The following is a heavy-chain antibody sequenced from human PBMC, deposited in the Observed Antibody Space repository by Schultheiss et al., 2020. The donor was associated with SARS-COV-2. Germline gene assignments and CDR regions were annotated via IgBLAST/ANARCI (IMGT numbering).Heavy chain of an antibody. CDR2: IYYSGAT. CDR3: ARDQPGPGGSYIAPDY. D-gene: IGHD1-26*01. J-gene: IGHJ4*02. Sequence: SETLSLTCAVYGGSFSGYYWSWIRQPPGKGLEYIGYIYYSGATNYNPSLKSRVTISVDTSKTQFSLRLSSVTAADTAVYYCARDQPGPGGSYIAPDYWGQGTLVTVSS. CDR1: GGSFSGYY. V-gene: IGHV4-59*12.